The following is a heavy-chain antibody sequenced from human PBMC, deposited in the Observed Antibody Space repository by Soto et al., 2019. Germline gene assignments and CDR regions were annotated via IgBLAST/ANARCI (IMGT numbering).Heavy chain of an antibody. Sequence: QLVESGGGLAQPGGSLRLSCVGSGFTFGAYSMNWVRQSPEKGLEWVSSISSSSDFINYADSMKGRFTVSRDNAKNSLYLQMNSLRTEDTAVYYCVRGPLTNPFGLVFDYWGQGTLVTVSS. CDR3: VRGPLTNPFGLVFDY. D-gene: IGHD3-3*01. CDR1: GFTFGAYS. V-gene: IGHV3-21*01. J-gene: IGHJ4*02. CDR2: ISSSSDFI.